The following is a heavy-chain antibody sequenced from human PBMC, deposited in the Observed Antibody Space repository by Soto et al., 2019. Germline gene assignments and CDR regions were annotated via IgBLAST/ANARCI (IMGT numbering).Heavy chain of an antibody. Sequence: PSETLSLTCTVSGGSINSAGHSWVWVRQSPGKGLEWIGSIYYSGSTYYNPSLKSRVTISVDTSKNQFSLKLSSVTAADTAVYYCARRGYSYGWERYFDYWGQGTLVTVS. CDR2: IYYSGST. D-gene: IGHD5-18*01. CDR3: ARRGYSYGWERYFDY. CDR1: GGSINSAGHS. J-gene: IGHJ4*02. V-gene: IGHV4-30-2*03.